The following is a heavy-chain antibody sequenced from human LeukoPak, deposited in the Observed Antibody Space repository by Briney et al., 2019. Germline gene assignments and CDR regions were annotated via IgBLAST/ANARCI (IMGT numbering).Heavy chain of an antibody. CDR1: GYSFTSYW. CDR3: ARPNYYNWEGTDY. V-gene: IGHV5-51*01. J-gene: IGHJ4*02. Sequence: GESLKISCKGSGYSFTSYWIGWVRQMPGKGLEWMGIIYPGDSDTRYSPSFQGHVTISADKSISTAYLQWSSLKASDTAMYYCARPNYYNWEGTDYWGQGTLVTVSS. CDR2: IYPGDSDT. D-gene: IGHD1-1*01.